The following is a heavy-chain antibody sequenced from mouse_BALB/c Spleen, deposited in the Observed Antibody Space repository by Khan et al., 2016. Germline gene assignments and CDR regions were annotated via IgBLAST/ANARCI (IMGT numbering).Heavy chain of an antibody. J-gene: IGHJ3*01. CDR2: ISPGDGDT. Sequence: QVQLQQSGAELARPGASVQLSCKASGYTFTSYCMQWVKQRPGQGLQWIRTISPGDGDTRYTQKFKGKATLPADKSSSTAYMQLSSLASEDSAVAYCERGGYVNCVFDDWGQGTLVTVSA. D-gene: IGHD2-2*01. V-gene: IGHV1-87*01. CDR1: GYTFTSYC. CDR3: ERGGYVNCVFDD.